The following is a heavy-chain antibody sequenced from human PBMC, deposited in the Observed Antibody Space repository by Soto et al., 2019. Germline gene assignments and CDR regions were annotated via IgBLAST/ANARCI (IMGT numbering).Heavy chain of an antibody. V-gene: IGHV1-3*01. CDR3: ARAPRGQQLVGP. Sequence: QVQLVQSGAEVKKPGASVKVSCKASGYTFTSYAMHWVRQAPGQRLEWMGWINAGNGNTKYSQKFQGRVTITRDTSASTAYRELSSLRSEDTAVYYCARAPRGQQLVGPWGQGTLVTVSS. CDR2: INAGNGNT. J-gene: IGHJ5*02. CDR1: GYTFTSYA. D-gene: IGHD6-13*01.